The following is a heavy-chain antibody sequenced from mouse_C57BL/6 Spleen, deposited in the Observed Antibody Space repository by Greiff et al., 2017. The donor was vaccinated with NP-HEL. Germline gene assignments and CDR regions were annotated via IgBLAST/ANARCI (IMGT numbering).Heavy chain of an antibody. CDR1: GYAFTNYL. CDR3: ARGGYGNHGDAMDY. D-gene: IGHD2-1*01. CDR2: INPGSGGT. V-gene: IGHV1-54*01. J-gene: IGHJ4*01. Sequence: VQLQQSGAELVRPGTSVKVSCKASGYAFTNYLIEWVKQRPGQGLEWIGVINPGSGGTNYNEKFKGKATLTADKSSSTAYMQLSSLTSEDSAVYFCARGGYGNHGDAMDYWGQGTSVTVSS.